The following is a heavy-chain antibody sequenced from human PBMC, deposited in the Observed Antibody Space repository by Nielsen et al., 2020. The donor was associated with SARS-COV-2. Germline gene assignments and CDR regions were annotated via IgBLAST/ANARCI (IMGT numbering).Heavy chain of an antibody. CDR1: TGINNYY. CDR3: ATDGFSFGTFDY. Sequence: SETLSLTCTVSTGINNYYWSWIRQPPGKGLEWLAYIHYSGTANYNPYLKSRGLVSIDTSKNQFSLKLSSVTAADTAVYYCATDGFSFGTFDYWGQGALVTVSS. D-gene: IGHD1-1*01. CDR2: IHYSGTA. J-gene: IGHJ4*02. V-gene: IGHV4-59*01.